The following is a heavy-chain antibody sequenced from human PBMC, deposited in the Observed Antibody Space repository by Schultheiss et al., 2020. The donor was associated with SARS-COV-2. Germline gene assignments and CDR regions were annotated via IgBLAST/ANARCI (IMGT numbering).Heavy chain of an antibody. CDR1: GYSFTSYW. J-gene: IGHJ5*02. D-gene: IGHD2-2*01. CDR2: IDPSDSYT. Sequence: GESLKISCKGSGYSFTSYWISWVRQMPGKGLEWMGRIDPSDSYTNYSPSFQGHVTISADKSISTAYLQWSSLKASDTAMYYCARQPIYCSSTSCYSWFDPWGQGTLVTVSS. CDR3: ARQPIYCSSTSCYSWFDP. V-gene: IGHV5-10-1*01.